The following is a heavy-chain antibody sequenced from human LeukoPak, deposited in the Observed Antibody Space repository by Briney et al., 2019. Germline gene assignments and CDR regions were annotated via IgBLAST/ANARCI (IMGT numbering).Heavy chain of an antibody. CDR2: ISYDGSVQ. D-gene: IGHD2-21*02. Sequence: GGSLRLSCAASGFTFSDYGMHWARQAPGKGLEWVAVISYDGSVQFHGDSVKGRFTISRDNSKNTLHLQMESLGVEDTALYYCAKEVTPKVAPAVEYWRQGTLVTVSS. CDR1: GFTFSDYG. CDR3: AKEVTPKVAPAVEY. J-gene: IGHJ4*02. V-gene: IGHV3-30*18.